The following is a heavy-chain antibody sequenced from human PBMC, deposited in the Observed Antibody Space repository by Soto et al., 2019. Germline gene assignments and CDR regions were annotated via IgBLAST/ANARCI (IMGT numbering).Heavy chain of an antibody. D-gene: IGHD3-3*02. V-gene: IGHV4-39*01. CDR2: IFYLGSS. J-gene: IGHJ5*02. Sequence: SEPMEITFTVSGKSISSREFYWGWISQPPGKGLEWIGSIFYLGSSYYNPSLKSRVTMSVDTSKNQFPLRLRSVTAADTALYFGARHSLALRKNNWFDPWGQGIRVTVSS. CDR3: ARHSLALRKNNWFDP. CDR1: GKSISSREFY.